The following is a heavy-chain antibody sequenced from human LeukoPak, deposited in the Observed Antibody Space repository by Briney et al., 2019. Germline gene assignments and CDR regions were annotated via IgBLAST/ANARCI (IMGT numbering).Heavy chain of an antibody. CDR1: GFTFSSYA. CDR3: AKDLRSNGYYSGGSCYSDY. Sequence: GGSLRLSCAASGFTFSSYAMIWVRQAPGKGLEWVSAISGSGGSTYYADSVKGRFTISRDNSKNTLYLQMNSLRAEDTAVYYCAKDLRSNGYYSGGSCYSDYWGQGTLVTVSS. V-gene: IGHV3-23*01. CDR2: ISGSGGST. J-gene: IGHJ4*02. D-gene: IGHD2-15*01.